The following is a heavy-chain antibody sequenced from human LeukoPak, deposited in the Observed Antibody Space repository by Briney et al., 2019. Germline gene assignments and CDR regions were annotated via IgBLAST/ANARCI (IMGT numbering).Heavy chain of an antibody. D-gene: IGHD7-27*01. V-gene: IGHV3-74*01. J-gene: IGHJ4*02. CDR2: INSDGSNT. Sequence: QTGGSLRLSCSDSGFTFRTSWMHWVRQGPGKGLLWVAHINSDGSNTAYADSVKGRFTISRDNAKSTLYLQMNSLRSEDTAVYYCARGDPLGNYWGQGTLVTVSS. CDR1: GFTFRTSW. CDR3: ARGDPLGNY.